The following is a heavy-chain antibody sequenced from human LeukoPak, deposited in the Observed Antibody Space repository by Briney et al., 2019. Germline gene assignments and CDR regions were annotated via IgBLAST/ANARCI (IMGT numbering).Heavy chain of an antibody. D-gene: IGHD4-17*01. V-gene: IGHV3-23*01. J-gene: IGHJ4*02. Sequence: GGSLRLSCAASGFTFSNYAMTRVRQAPGKGLEWVSVISGSGGNTYYADSVKGRFTITRDNSKNTLYLQMNSLRAEDTAVYYCANGNNGDYVRLDYWGQGTLVTVSS. CDR2: ISGSGGNT. CDR1: GFTFSNYA. CDR3: ANGNNGDYVRLDY.